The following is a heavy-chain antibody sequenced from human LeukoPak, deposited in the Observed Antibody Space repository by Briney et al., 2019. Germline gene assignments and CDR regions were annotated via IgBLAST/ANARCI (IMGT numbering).Heavy chain of an antibody. CDR2: ISAYNGNT. CDR3: ARIKYQLRFEGWFDP. D-gene: IGHD2-2*01. Sequence: VASVKVSCKASGYTFTSYGISWVRQAPGQGLEWMGWISAYNGNTNYAQKLQGRVTMTTDTSTSTAYMELRSLRSDDTAVYYCARIKYQLRFEGWFDPWGQGTLVTVSS. J-gene: IGHJ5*02. CDR1: GYTFTSYG. V-gene: IGHV1-18*01.